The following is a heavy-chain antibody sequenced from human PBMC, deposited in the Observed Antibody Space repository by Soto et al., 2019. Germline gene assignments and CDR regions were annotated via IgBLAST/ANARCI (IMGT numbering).Heavy chain of an antibody. D-gene: IGHD4-17*01. CDR1: GFTFSNYA. V-gene: IGHV3-30-3*01. CDR2: ISYDGSNT. J-gene: IGHJ4*02. Sequence: QVQLVESGGGVVQPGRSLRLSCAASGFTFSNYAMHWVRQAPGKGLEWVALISYDGSNTYFAHSVKGRFTISRDTSKNALYLQMSSLRAEDTAVYYCARASYGDYWGPLDYWGQGTLVTVSS. CDR3: ARASYGDYWGPLDY.